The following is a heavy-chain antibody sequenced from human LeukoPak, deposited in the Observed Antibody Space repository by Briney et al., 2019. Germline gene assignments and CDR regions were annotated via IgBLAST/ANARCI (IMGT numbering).Heavy chain of an antibody. D-gene: IGHD1-26*01. Sequence: SVTVSCKASGGTFISYAISWVRQAPGQGGEWMGGIIPIFGTANYAQKFQGRVTITTDESTSTAYMELSSLRSEDTAVYYCARGGEYSGSYFDYWGQGTLVTVSS. CDR1: GGTFISYA. V-gene: IGHV1-69*05. CDR3: ARGGEYSGSYFDY. CDR2: IIPIFGTA. J-gene: IGHJ4*02.